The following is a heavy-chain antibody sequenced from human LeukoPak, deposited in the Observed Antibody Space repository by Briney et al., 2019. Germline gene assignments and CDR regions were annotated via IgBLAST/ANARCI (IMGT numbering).Heavy chain of an antibody. CDR1: GFTFSGYA. V-gene: IGHV3-30-3*01. D-gene: IGHD1-26*01. CDR2: ISYDGSNK. J-gene: IGHJ4*02. CDR3: ASEKGSYYVGYFDY. Sequence: PGGSLRLSCAASGFTFSGYAMSWVRQAPGKGLEWVAVISYDGSNKYYADSVKGRFTISRDNSKNTLYLQMNSLRAEDTAVYYCASEKGSYYVGYFDYWGQGTLVTVSS.